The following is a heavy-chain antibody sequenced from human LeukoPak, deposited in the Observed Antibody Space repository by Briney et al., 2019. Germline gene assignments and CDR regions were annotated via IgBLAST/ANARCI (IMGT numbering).Heavy chain of an antibody. CDR2: INWNGGST. CDR3: ARGYDSSAEAFDI. D-gene: IGHD3-22*01. Sequence: GRSLRLSCAASGFTFDDYGMSWVRQAPGKGLEGVSGINWNGGSTVHADSVKGRFTISRDNAKNSLYLQMNSLRAEDTALYYCARGYDSSAEAFDIWGQGTMVTVSS. CDR1: GFTFDDYG. V-gene: IGHV3-20*04. J-gene: IGHJ3*02.